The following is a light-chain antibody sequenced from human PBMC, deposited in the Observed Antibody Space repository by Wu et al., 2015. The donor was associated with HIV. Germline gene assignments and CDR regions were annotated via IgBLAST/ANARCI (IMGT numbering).Light chain of an antibody. CDR3: QQYDTWPLT. V-gene: IGKV3-15*01. J-gene: IGKJ4*01. Sequence: EIVMTQSPATLSVSPGERATLSCRASQSVRDNLAWYQQKPVQAPRLLMYGASIRATGIPARFSGSGSGTEFTLTINSMQSEDFAVYYCQQYDTWPLTFGGRDQGGDQT. CDR1: QSVRDN. CDR2: GAS.